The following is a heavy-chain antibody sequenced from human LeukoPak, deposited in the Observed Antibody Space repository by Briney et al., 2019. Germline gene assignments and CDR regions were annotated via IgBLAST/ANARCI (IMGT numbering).Heavy chain of an antibody. D-gene: IGHD3-10*01. V-gene: IGHV5-10-1*01. J-gene: IGHJ3*02. Sequence: GESLQISCQGSGYSFTSYWISWVRQVPGKGLEWMGRIDPSDSYTNYSPSFQGHVTISADKSISTAYLQWSSLKASDTAMYYCATPDYYGSGNDAFDIWGQGTMVTVSS. CDR3: ATPDYYGSGNDAFDI. CDR2: IDPSDSYT. CDR1: GYSFTSYW.